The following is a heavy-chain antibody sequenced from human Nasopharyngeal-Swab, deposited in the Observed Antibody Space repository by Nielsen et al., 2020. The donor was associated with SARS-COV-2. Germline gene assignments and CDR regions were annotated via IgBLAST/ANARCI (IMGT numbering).Heavy chain of an antibody. CDR3: ARGQESYSSSWLNWYFDL. Sequence: LKISCAASGFTFSDYYMSWIRQAPGKGLEWVSYISSSGSTIYYADSVKGRFTISRDNSKNTLYLQMNSLRAEDTAVYYCARGQESYSSSWLNWYFDLWGRGTLVTVSS. J-gene: IGHJ2*01. D-gene: IGHD6-13*01. CDR1: GFTFSDYY. V-gene: IGHV3-11*04. CDR2: ISSSGSTI.